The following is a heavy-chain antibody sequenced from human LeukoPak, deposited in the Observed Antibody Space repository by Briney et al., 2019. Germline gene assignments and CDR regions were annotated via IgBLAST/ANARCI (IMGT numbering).Heavy chain of an antibody. V-gene: IGHV4-59*12. CDR1: GGSISSYY. J-gene: IGHJ4*02. Sequence: PSGTLPLTCTVSGGSISSYYWSWIRQPPGKGLEWIGYIYYSGSTNYNPSLKSRVTISVDTSKNQFSLKLSSVTAADTAVYYCAREPQIATPFDYWGQGTLVTVSS. CDR3: AREPQIATPFDY. D-gene: IGHD1-26*01. CDR2: IYYSGST.